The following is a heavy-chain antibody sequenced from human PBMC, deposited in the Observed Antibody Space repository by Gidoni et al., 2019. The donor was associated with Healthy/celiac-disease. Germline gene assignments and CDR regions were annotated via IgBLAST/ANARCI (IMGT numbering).Heavy chain of an antibody. Sequence: EVQLVESGGGLVKPGGSLSLSCAASGFTFCNAWMNWGRQAPGKGLEWVGRIKSKTDGGTTDYAAPVKGRFTISRDDSKNTLYLQMNSLKTEDTAVYYCTTEEYSSSWYAEFDYWGQGTLVTVSS. CDR1: GFTFCNAW. V-gene: IGHV3-15*07. CDR3: TTEEYSSSWYAEFDY. J-gene: IGHJ4*02. CDR2: IKSKTDGGTT. D-gene: IGHD6-13*01.